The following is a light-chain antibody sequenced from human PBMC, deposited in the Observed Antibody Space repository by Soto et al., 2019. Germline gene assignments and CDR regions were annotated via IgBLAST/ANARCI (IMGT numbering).Light chain of an antibody. Sequence: QSALTQPASVSGTPGQSITISCTGTSSDVGGYNYVSWYQQHPAKAPKLMIYEVSNRPSGVSHRFSGSKSGNTASLTISGLQAEDEADYYCFSYTTSSTLVFGGGTKLTVL. CDR2: EVS. CDR3: FSYTTSSTLV. CDR1: SSDVGGYNY. J-gene: IGLJ3*02. V-gene: IGLV2-14*01.